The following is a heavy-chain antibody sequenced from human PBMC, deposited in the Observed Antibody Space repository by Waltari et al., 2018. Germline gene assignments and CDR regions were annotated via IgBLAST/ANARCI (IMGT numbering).Heavy chain of an antibody. D-gene: IGHD1-20*01. V-gene: IGHV3-21*01. CDR1: GFPFRSYH. CDR2: ISSSICDI. J-gene: IGHJ6*02. Sequence: EVQLVESGGGLVKPGRSLTLSSAASGFPFRSYHLTSVLPAPAPGLACVSTISSSICDIYDADSVKGRFTISRDNAKNSRYLKMNSLRAEDTAVYYCARVHNWNLTPALGYYEYGMDVWGQGTTVTVSS. CDR3: ARVHNWNLTPALGYYEYGMDV.